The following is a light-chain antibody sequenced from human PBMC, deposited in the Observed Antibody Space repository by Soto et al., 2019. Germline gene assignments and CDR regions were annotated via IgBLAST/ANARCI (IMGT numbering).Light chain of an antibody. Sequence: QSALTQPASVSGSPGQSITISCTGTSSDVGGYNYVSWYQQHPGIAPKLMISEVSNRPSGVSNRFSGSKSGNTASLTISGLQDEDEADYYCSSYTSSSTLVFGGGTQLTVL. J-gene: IGLJ2*01. V-gene: IGLV2-14*01. CDR2: EVS. CDR1: SSDVGGYNY. CDR3: SSYTSSSTLV.